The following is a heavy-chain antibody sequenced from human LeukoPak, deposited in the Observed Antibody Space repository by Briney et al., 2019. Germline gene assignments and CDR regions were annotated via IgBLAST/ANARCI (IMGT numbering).Heavy chain of an antibody. CDR2: MNPNSGNT. Sequence: ASVKVSCKASGYTFTSYDINWVRQAPGQGLEWMGWMNPNSGNTGYAQKFQGRVTMTRNTSISTAYMELTSLRSDDTAVYYCARDQGLRYLALASIFDSWGQGTVVTVSS. J-gene: IGHJ4*02. CDR1: GYTFTSYD. D-gene: IGHD3-16*01. CDR3: ARDQGLRYLALASIFDS. V-gene: IGHV1-8*01.